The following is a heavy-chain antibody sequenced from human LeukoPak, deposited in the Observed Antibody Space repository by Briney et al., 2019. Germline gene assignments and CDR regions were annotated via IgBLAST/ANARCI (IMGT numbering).Heavy chain of an antibody. V-gene: IGHV4-31*03. CDR3: ARQLVYCSGGVCYSGIQLDP. D-gene: IGHD2-8*02. CDR1: GDSISNGGYY. Sequence: SETLSLTCTVSGDSISNGGYYWSWIRQVPGKGLEWIGYIYYSGSTYYNPSLKSLKSRVSISADASKNQFYVNVSSVTAADTAVYYCARQLVYCSGGVCYSGIQLDPWGQGTLVTVSS. J-gene: IGHJ5*02. CDR2: IYYSGST.